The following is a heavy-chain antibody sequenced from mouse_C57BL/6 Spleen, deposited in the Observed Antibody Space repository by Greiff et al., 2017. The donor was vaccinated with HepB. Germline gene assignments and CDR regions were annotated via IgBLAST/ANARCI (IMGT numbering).Heavy chain of an antibody. CDR3: ARSGITTVVAKYFDV. D-gene: IGHD1-1*01. CDR2: IDPSDSYT. V-gene: IGHV1-69*01. CDR1: GYTFTSYW. Sequence: QVQLQQPGAELVMPGASVKLSCKASGYTFTSYWMHWVKQRPGQGLEWIGEIDPSDSYTNYNQKFKGKSTLTVDKSSSTAYMQLSSLTSEDSAVYYCARSGITTVVAKYFDVWGTGTTVTVSS. J-gene: IGHJ1*03.